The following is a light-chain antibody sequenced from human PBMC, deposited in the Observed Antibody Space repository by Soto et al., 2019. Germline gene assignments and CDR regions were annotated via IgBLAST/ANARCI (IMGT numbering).Light chain of an antibody. CDR1: SSNIGSNT. J-gene: IGLJ1*01. CDR3: AAWDDSLNGLV. Sequence: QSVLTQPPSASGTPGQRVTISCSGSSSNIGSNTVNWYQQLPGTAPKLLIYNNNQRTSVVPDRFSGSKSGTSASLAISRLQSEDEADYYCAAWDDSLNGLVFGTGTKLTVL. CDR2: NNN. V-gene: IGLV1-44*01.